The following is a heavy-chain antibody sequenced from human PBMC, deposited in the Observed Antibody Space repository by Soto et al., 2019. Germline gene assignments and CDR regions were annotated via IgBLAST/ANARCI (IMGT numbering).Heavy chain of an antibody. CDR2: ISPYDGRT. D-gene: IGHD6-25*01. Sequence: QVQLVQSGAEVKKSGASVKVSCKASGFTFTNYFFHWVRQAPRQGLEWMGIISPYDGRTNYVTSLQGRVTTTRDTSTSTVYMELSRLRSEDTAVYYCERGDGRGSSGFYYYYGMEVWGHGTTVTVYS. V-gene: IGHV1-46*01. CDR1: GFTFTNYF. J-gene: IGHJ6*02. CDR3: ERGDGRGSSGFYYYYGMEV.